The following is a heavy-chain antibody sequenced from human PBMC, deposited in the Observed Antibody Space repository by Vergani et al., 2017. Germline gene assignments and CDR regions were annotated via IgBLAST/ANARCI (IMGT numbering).Heavy chain of an antibody. D-gene: IGHD4-23*01. J-gene: IGHJ3*01. CDR3: GRDNKQLRPRAFDL. CDR2: IYVSGIT. Sequence: QVQLQESGPGLVKPSQTLSLTCTVSGASINNDFYYWHWIRQPAGKGLEWIGRIYVSGITDYNSSLQSRVSMSVDTSKNQFSLTLTAVTAADTAVYDCGRDNKQLRPRAFDLWGQGKMVTVSS. V-gene: IGHV4-61*02. CDR1: GASINNDFYY.